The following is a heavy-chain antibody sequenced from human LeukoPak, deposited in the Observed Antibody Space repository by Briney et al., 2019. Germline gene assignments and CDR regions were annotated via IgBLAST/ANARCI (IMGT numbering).Heavy chain of an antibody. Sequence: GGSLRLSCAASGFTFSTYALSWVRQAPGKGLEWVSSISANGVSTDSAASVKGRFTISRDNTRDTLFLQMNSLRAEDTAVYYCARGQLMVRGAFDYWGQGTLVTVSS. J-gene: IGHJ4*02. CDR3: ARGQLMVRGAFDY. CDR2: ISANGVST. D-gene: IGHD3-10*01. CDR1: GFTFSTYA. V-gene: IGHV3-23*01.